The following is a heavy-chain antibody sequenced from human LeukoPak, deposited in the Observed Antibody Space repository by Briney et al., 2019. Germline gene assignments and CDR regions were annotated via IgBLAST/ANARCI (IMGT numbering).Heavy chain of an antibody. V-gene: IGHV3-21*01. CDR3: AKGCYYDSSGYSLDQH. J-gene: IGHJ1*01. CDR1: GFTFSSYS. Sequence: PGGSLRLSCAASGFTFSSYSMNWVRQAPGKGLEWVSSISSSSSYIYYADSVKGRFTISRDNAKNSLYLQMNGLRAEDTAVYYCAKGCYYDSSGYSLDQHWGQGTLVTVSS. D-gene: IGHD3-22*01. CDR2: ISSSSSYI.